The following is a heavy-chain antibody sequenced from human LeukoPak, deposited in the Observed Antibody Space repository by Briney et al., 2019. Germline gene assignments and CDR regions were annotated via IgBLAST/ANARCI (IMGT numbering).Heavy chain of an antibody. CDR1: GFSFGSYG. J-gene: IGHJ1*01. CDR3: ARDSGTWFYLQD. V-gene: IGHV3-30*02. D-gene: IGHD2/OR15-2a*01. CDR2: IRYGGSHQ. Sequence: GFLRLSCAASGFSFGSYGMHWVRQAPGKGLEWVAFIRYGGSHQFYADSVRGRFTISRDNPKNTLYLQMNSLRGEDTAVYFCARDSGTWFYLQDWGQGTLVTVSS.